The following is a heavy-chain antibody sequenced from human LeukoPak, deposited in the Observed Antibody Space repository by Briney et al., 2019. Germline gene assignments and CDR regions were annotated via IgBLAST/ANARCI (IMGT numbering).Heavy chain of an antibody. CDR2: INPNSGDT. D-gene: IGHD6-13*01. CDR3: ARAQSLTAPAGTFANS. Sequence: ASVTVSCKASGYTFTGYFLHWVRRAPGQGFEWMGWINPNSGDTYYTQSFQGRVTMTRDTSISTAYMELSSLRSDDTAVYYCARAQSLTAPAGTFANSWGQGTLVTVSS. V-gene: IGHV1-2*02. J-gene: IGHJ4*02. CDR1: GYTFTGYF.